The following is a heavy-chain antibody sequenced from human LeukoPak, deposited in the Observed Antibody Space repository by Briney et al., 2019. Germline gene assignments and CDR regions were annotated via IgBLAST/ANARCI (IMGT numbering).Heavy chain of an antibody. Sequence: SGGSLRLSCAASGFTFSSYEMNWVRQAPGKGLEWVSYISSGSTIYYADSVKGRFTISRDNAKNSLYLQMNSLRAEDTAVYYCAELGITMIGGAWGKGTTVTISS. CDR2: ISSGSTI. V-gene: IGHV3-48*03. CDR1: GFTFSSYE. CDR3: AELGITMIGGA. J-gene: IGHJ6*04. D-gene: IGHD3-10*02.